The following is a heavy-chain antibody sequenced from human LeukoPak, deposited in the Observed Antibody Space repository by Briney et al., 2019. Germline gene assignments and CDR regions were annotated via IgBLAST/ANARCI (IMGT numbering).Heavy chain of an antibody. Sequence: PSETLSLTCTVSGGSISGHYWNWIRKPPGQGLDRIGCRYYCGSTNYSPSLTIRVPISVRTSKVQFSLKLTSVTAADTAVYYCARGSRRVVPSPKKGDYYYIDVWGRGTTVTVSS. V-gene: IGHV4-59*11. CDR3: ARGSRRVVPSPKKGDYYYIDV. J-gene: IGHJ6*03. D-gene: IGHD2-2*01. CDR1: GGSISGHY. CDR2: RYYCGST.